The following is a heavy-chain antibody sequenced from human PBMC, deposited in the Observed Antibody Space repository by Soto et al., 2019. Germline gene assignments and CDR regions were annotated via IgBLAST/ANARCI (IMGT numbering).Heavy chain of an antibody. CDR3: ARDPPGIAASGSYN. Sequence: DVQLEESGGGLIQPGGSLRLSCAVSGFTVSNNYMTWVRQAPGKGLEWVSLIYSSGGTKYADSVRGRFTISRGNSKNTLYLQMNSLKVEDTAVYYCARDPPGIAASGSYNWGQGTLVTVSS. CDR1: GFTVSNNY. V-gene: IGHV3-53*01. D-gene: IGHD6-13*01. CDR2: IYSSGGT. J-gene: IGHJ4*02.